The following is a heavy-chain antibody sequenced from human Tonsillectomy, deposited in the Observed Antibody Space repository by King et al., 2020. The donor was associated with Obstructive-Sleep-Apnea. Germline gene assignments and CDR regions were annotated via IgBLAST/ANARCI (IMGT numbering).Heavy chain of an antibody. J-gene: IGHJ6*02. D-gene: IGHD3-10*01. CDR2: IYYSGST. CDR3: ARAGIWFGDLSAYYYYGMDV. Sequence: VQLQESGPGLVKPSQTLSLTCTVSGASISSGGYYWNWIRRHPGKGLEWIGYIYYSGSTYYNPSLKIRLAISLETSKDQFSLNLRSVTAADTAVYYCARAGIWFGDLSAYYYYGMDVWGRGTTVTVSS. V-gene: IGHV4-31*03. CDR1: GASISSGGYY.